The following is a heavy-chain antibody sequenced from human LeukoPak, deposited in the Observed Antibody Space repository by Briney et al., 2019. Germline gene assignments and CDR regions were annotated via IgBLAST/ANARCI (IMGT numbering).Heavy chain of an antibody. D-gene: IGHD3-22*01. Sequence: GGSLRLSCAASGFTFSSYGMHWVRQAPGKGLEWVAFIRYDGSNKYYADSVKGRFTISRDNSKNTLYLQMNSLRAEDTAVYYCAKGSGDSSGYYFFDYWGQGTLVTVSS. J-gene: IGHJ4*02. V-gene: IGHV3-30*02. CDR1: GFTFSSYG. CDR3: AKGSGDSSGYYFFDY. CDR2: IRYDGSNK.